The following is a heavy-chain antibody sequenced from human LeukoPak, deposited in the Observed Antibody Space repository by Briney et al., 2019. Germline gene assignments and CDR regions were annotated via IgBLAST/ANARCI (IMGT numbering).Heavy chain of an antibody. Sequence: ASVKVSCKASGYTFTGYYMHWVRQAPGQGLEWMGWINPNSGGTNYAQKFQGRVTMTRDTSISAAYMELSRLRSDDTAVYYCARGWSGSYYSHYYYYMDVWGKGTTVTVSS. V-gene: IGHV1-2*02. J-gene: IGHJ6*03. CDR3: ARGWSGSYYSHYYYYMDV. D-gene: IGHD1-26*01. CDR1: GYTFTGYY. CDR2: INPNSGGT.